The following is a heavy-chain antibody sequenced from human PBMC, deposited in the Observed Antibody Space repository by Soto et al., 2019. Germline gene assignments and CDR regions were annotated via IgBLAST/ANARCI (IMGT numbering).Heavy chain of an antibody. D-gene: IGHD1-26*01. CDR2: IIPIFGTA. CDR1: GGTFSTYS. V-gene: IGHV1-69*06. J-gene: IGHJ4*02. CDR3: ASSSGNNYGVGTNYYFDY. Sequence: QVQLVQSGAEVKKPGSSVKVSCKTSGGTFSTYSIVWVRQAPGDGLEWMGGIIPIFGTANYAQKFQDRVTITADKSTNTAFMELSRLKSEDTAMYYCASSSGNNYGVGTNYYFDYWGQGTLVTVSS.